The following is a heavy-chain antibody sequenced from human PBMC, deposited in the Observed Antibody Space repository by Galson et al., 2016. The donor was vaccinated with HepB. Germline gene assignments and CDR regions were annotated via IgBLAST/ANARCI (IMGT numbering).Heavy chain of an antibody. D-gene: IGHD3/OR15-3a*01. CDR1: GLAFSYYG. J-gene: IGHJ4*02. V-gene: IGHV3-23*01. CDR3: AIDPSQWDNDFVDY. CDR2: IGGGRNRDT. Sequence: SLRLSCAASGLAFSYYGMTWVRQAPGKGLEWVSTIGGGRNRDTHYAECVKGRFTISRDNSKNTLYLQMNSLIDDDTAIYFCAIDPSQWDNDFVDYWGRGTLVTVSS.